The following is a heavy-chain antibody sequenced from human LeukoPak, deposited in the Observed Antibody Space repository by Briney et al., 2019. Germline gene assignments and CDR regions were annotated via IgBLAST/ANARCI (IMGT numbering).Heavy chain of an antibody. CDR3: ALTPRAGGSYPGDY. J-gene: IGHJ4*02. CDR1: GFSLSTSGMC. V-gene: IGHV2-70*01. Sequence: ESGPTLVEPTQTLTLTCTFSGFSLSTSGMCVSWIRQPPGKALEWLALIDWDDDKYYSTSLKTRLTISKDTSKNQVVLTMTNMDPVDTATYYCALTPRAGGSYPGDYWGQGTLVTVSS. CDR2: IDWDDDK. D-gene: IGHD1-26*01.